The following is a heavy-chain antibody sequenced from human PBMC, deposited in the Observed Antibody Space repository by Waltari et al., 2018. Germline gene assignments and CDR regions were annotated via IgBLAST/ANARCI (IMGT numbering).Heavy chain of an antibody. CDR3: ARDPELGPGSWFDP. J-gene: IGHJ5*02. CDR2: IIPILGRA. D-gene: IGHD7-27*01. CDR1: GGTFSSYT. Sequence: QVQLVQSGAEVKKPGSSVKVSCKASGGTFSSYTISWVRQAPGQGLEWMGRIIPILGRANDAQKCQGRGTITADKSTSTAYMELSSLRSEDTAVYYCARDPELGPGSWFDPWGQGTLVTVSS. V-gene: IGHV1-69*08.